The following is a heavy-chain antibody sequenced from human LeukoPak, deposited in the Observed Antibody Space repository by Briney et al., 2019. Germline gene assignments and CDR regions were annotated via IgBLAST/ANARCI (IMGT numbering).Heavy chain of an antibody. Sequence: GGSLRLSCTASGFTFSSSAMSWVRQAPGKGLEWVSGIGGSGAGTYYAVSVKGRFTISRDNSKNTLYLQMNSLRAEDTAVYYCATTLHSGYYDLYWGQGTLVTVSS. V-gene: IGHV3-23*01. CDR3: ATTLHSGYYDLY. D-gene: IGHD3-22*01. CDR2: IGGSGAGT. J-gene: IGHJ4*02. CDR1: GFTFSSSA.